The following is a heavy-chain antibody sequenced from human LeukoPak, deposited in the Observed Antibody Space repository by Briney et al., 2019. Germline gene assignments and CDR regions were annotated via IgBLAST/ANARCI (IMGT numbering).Heavy chain of an antibody. Sequence: ASVKVSCKASGYTFTSYGISWVRQAPGQGLEWMGWIYPNSGGTNYAQKFQARVIMTRDTSISTVYMELSRLRPDDTAVYYCARVGGQYWFDPWGQGTLVTVSS. CDR3: ARVGGQYWFDP. CDR1: GYTFTSYG. V-gene: IGHV1-2*02. J-gene: IGHJ5*02. CDR2: IYPNSGGT. D-gene: IGHD3-16*01.